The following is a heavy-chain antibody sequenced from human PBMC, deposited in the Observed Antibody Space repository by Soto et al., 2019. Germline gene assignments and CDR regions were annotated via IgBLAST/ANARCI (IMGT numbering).Heavy chain of an antibody. CDR3: ANFVDP. J-gene: IGHJ5*02. Sequence: SCAASGFTFSSYGMHWVRQAPGKGLEWVAVISYDGSNKYYADSVKGRFTISRDNSKNTLYLQMNSLRAEDTAVYYCANFVDPWGQGTLVTVPQ. CDR1: GFTFSSYG. CDR2: ISYDGSNK. V-gene: IGHV3-30*18.